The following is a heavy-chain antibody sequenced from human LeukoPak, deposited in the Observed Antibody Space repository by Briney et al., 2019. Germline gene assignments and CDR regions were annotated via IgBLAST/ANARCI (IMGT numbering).Heavy chain of an antibody. J-gene: IGHJ3*02. Sequence: GASVKVSCKASGGTFSSYAISWVRQAPGQGLEWMGGINPIFGTANYAQKFQGRVTITADESTSTAYMELSSLRSEDTAVCYCARDRIAAAGPPDAFDIWGQGTMVTVSS. V-gene: IGHV1-69*13. D-gene: IGHD6-13*01. CDR2: INPIFGTA. CDR3: ARDRIAAAGPPDAFDI. CDR1: GGTFSSYA.